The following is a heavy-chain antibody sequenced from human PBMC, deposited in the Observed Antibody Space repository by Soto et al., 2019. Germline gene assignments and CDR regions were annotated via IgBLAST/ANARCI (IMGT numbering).Heavy chain of an antibody. V-gene: IGHV4-39*01. D-gene: IGHD1-26*01. CDR2: IYYSGNT. CDR1: GGSISSSGYY. CDR3: ARRGVGGISPFGFDY. J-gene: IGHJ4*02. Sequence: NPSETLSLTCTVSGGSISSSGYYWGWIRQSPEKGLEWIGSIYYSGNTYYNPSLKSRLTIYVDTSKNQFSLKLSSVTAADTAVYYCARRGVGGISPFGFDYWGQGTLVTVSS.